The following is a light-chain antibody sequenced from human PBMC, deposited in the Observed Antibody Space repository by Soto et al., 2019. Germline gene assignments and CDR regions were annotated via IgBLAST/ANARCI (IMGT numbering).Light chain of an antibody. CDR2: KAS. J-gene: IGKJ5*01. V-gene: IGKV1-5*03. CDR3: QQYSSYPLT. CDR1: QSISSL. Sequence: DIQMTQSPSTLSASVGDRVTITCRASQSISSLLAWYQQKPGRAPTLLIYKASTLEGGVPSRFSGSGSGTEFTLTISSLQPDDFATYYCQQYSSYPLTFGQGTRLEIK.